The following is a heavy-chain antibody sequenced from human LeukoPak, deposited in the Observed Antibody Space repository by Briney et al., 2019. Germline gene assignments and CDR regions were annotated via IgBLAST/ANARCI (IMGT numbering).Heavy chain of an antibody. D-gene: IGHD4-11*01. CDR3: ARHARYSNYRLGFD. Sequence: SETLSLTCTVSGGSISSSSYYWGWIRQPPGKGLEWIGSIYYSGSTYYNPSLKSRVTISVDTSKNQFSLKLSSVTAADTAVYYCARHARYSNYRLGFDWGQGTLVTVSS. CDR2: IYYSGST. J-gene: IGHJ4*02. V-gene: IGHV4-39*01. CDR1: GGSISSSSYY.